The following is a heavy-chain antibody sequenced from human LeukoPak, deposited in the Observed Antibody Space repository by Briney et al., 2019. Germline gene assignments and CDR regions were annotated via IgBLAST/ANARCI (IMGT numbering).Heavy chain of an antibody. CDR2: INHSGST. Sequence: SETLSLTCAVYGGSFSGYYWSWIRQPPGKGLEWVGEINHSGSTNYNTSLKSRVTISVDTSKNQFSLKLSSVTAADTAVYYCARGTRYYYDSSGYYLDDYWGQGTLVTVSS. CDR3: ARGTRYYYDSSGYYLDDY. V-gene: IGHV4-34*01. D-gene: IGHD3-22*01. J-gene: IGHJ4*02. CDR1: GGSFSGYY.